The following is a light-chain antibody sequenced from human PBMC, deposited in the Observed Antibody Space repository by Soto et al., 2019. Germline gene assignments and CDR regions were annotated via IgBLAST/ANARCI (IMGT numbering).Light chain of an antibody. CDR2: EAA. J-gene: IGKJ2*01. V-gene: IGKV3-20*01. CDR3: QQYGSSPYT. CDR1: QSVNRRY. Sequence: EIVLTQSPGTLPLYPGERSTLSCRASQSVNRRYLAWYQQTPGQAPRLLIYEAASRATGIPVRFSGSGSGTDFTLTSSRLEAEDFAVYFCQQYGSSPYTFGQGTKVDIK.